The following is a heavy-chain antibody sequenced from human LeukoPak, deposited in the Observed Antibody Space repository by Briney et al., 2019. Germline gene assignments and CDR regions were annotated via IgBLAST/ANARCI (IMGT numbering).Heavy chain of an antibody. V-gene: IGHV1-2*02. CDR3: ARDTRYSGYALGY. J-gene: IGHJ4*02. CDR2: INPNSGGT. D-gene: IGHD5-12*01. Sequence: ASVKVSCKASGYTFTGYYMHWVRQAPGQGLEWMGWINPNSGGTNYAQKFQGRVTMTRDTSISTAYMELSRLRSDDTAVYYCARDTRYSGYALGYWGQGTLVTVSS. CDR1: GYTFTGYY.